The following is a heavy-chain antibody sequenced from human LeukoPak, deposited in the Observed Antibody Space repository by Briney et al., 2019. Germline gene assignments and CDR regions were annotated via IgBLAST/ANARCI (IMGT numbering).Heavy chain of an antibody. J-gene: IGHJ6*03. V-gene: IGHV1-8*03. Sequence: ASVKVSCKASGYTFTSYDINWVRQATGQGLEWMGWMNPNSGNTGYAQKFQGRVTTTRNTSISTAYMELSSLRSEDTAVYYCARSINSSGWYPSYWSYYYMDVWGKGTTVTVSS. D-gene: IGHD6-19*01. CDR1: GYTFTSYD. CDR2: MNPNSGNT. CDR3: ARSINSSGWYPSYWSYYYMDV.